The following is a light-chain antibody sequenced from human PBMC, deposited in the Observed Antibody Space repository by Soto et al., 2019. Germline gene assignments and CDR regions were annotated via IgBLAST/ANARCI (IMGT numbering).Light chain of an antibody. CDR1: QSISTY. Sequence: DIQMTQSPSSLSASLGDRVTITCRASQSISTYLYWYQQKPGKAPKLLIYAASSLQSGVPSRFSGSGSGTDFTLTISSLQPEDFATYHCQQSYSIPITFGQGTRLEI. J-gene: IGKJ5*01. V-gene: IGKV1-39*01. CDR3: QQSYSIPIT. CDR2: AAS.